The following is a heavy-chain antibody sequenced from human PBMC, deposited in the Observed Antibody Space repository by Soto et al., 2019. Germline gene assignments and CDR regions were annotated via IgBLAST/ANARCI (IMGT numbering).Heavy chain of an antibody. CDR1: GGSISSYY. CDR3: ARTMVRGRSSNWFDP. CDR2: IYYSGST. V-gene: IGHV4-59*01. Sequence: SETLSLTCTVSGGSISSYYWSWIRQPPGKGLEWIGYIYYSGSTNYNPSLKSRVTISVDTSKNQFSLKLSSATAADTAVYYCARTMVRGRSSNWFDPWGQGTLVTVSS. D-gene: IGHD3-10*01. J-gene: IGHJ5*02.